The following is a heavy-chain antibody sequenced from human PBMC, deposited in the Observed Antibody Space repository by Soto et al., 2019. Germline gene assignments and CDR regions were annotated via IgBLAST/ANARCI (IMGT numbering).Heavy chain of an antibody. V-gene: IGHV1-69*04. D-gene: IGHD5-12*01. J-gene: IGHJ6*03. Sequence: SVKVSCKASGGTFSSYTISWVRQAPGQGLEWMGRIIPILGIANYAQKFQGRVTITADKSTSTAYMELSSLRSEDTAVYYCARDHSGYDYYYYYMDVWGKGTTVTVSS. CDR3: ARDHSGYDYYYYYMDV. CDR1: GGTFSSYT. CDR2: IIPILGIA.